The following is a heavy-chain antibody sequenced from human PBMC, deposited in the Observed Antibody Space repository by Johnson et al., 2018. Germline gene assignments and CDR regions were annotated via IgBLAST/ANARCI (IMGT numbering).Heavy chain of an antibody. D-gene: IGHD5-24*01. CDR2: ISFDGSNK. V-gene: IGHV3-33*08. J-gene: IGHJ6*02. CDR1: GFTFSNSG. CDR3: ARDRGDGYTDHYGMDV. Sequence: VQLVESGGGLVQPGGSLRLSCAASGFTFSNSGMHWVLQAPGKGLEWVALISFDGSNKYYADSVKGRFTISRDNSKNTLYLQMNSLRGEDTAVYWCARDRGDGYTDHYGMDVWGQGTTVTVSS.